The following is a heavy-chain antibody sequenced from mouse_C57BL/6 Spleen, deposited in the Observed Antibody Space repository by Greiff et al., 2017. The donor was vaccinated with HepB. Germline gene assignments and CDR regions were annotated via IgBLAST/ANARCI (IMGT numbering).Heavy chain of an antibody. J-gene: IGHJ3*01. CDR3: ARAYYGSSYGFAY. CDR1: GFNIKDYY. CDR2: IDPEDGET. V-gene: IGHV14-2*01. D-gene: IGHD1-1*01. Sequence: DVKLVESGAELVKPGASVKLSCTASGFNIKDYYMHWVKQRTEQGLEWIGRIDPEDGETKYAPKFQGKATITADTSSNTAYLQLSSLTSEDTAVYYGARAYYGSSYGFAYWGQGTLVTVSA.